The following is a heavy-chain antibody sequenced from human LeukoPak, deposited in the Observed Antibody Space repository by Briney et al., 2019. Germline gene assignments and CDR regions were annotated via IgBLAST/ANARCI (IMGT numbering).Heavy chain of an antibody. V-gene: IGHV1-2*02. CDR3: ARDGYSSSWPNYGMDV. J-gene: IGHJ6*02. D-gene: IGHD6-13*01. Sequence: GASVKVSCKASGYTFTGYYMHWVRQAPGQGLEWMGWINPSSGGTNYAQKFQGRVTMTRDASISTAYMELSRLRSDDTAVYYCARDGYSSSWPNYGMDVWGQGTTVTVSS. CDR1: GYTFTGYY. CDR2: INPSSGGT.